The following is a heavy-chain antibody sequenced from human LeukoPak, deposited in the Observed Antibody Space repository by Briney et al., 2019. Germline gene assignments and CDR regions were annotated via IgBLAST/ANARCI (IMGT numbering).Heavy chain of an antibody. J-gene: IGHJ6*03. D-gene: IGHD1-1*01. CDR1: GYSISSGYY. Sequence: SETLSLTCAVSGYSISSGYYWGWIRRPPGKGREWIGGIYHSGSTYYNPSLKSRVTISVDTSKNQFSLKLSSVTAADTAVYYCARHGGTTGYYYYYMDVWGKGTTVTVSS. CDR2: IYHSGST. CDR3: ARHGGTTGYYYYYMDV. V-gene: IGHV4-38-2*01.